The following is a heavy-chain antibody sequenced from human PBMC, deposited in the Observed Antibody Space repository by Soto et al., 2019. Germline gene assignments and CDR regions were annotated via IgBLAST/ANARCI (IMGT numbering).Heavy chain of an antibody. Sequence: GASVKVSCKASGYTFTSYGISWVRQAPGQGLEWMGWISAYNGNTNYAQKLQGRVTMTTDTSTSTAYMELRSLRSDDTAVYYCARDGYNWNDEYYFDYWGQGTLVTVS. D-gene: IGHD1-1*01. CDR2: ISAYNGNT. J-gene: IGHJ4*02. V-gene: IGHV1-18*01. CDR1: GYTFTSYG. CDR3: ARDGYNWNDEYYFDY.